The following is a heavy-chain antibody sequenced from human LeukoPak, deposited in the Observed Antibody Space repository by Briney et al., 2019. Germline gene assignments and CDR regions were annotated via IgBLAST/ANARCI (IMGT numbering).Heavy chain of an antibody. V-gene: IGHV4-39*01. CDR2: INHSGST. Sequence: SETLSLTCTVSGGSVSSGSYYWSWIRQPPGKGLEWIGEINHSGSTNYNPSLKSRVTISVDTSKNQFSLKLSSVTAADTAVYYCARPALDSSGYPIFDYWGQGTLVTVSS. CDR3: ARPALDSSGYPIFDY. J-gene: IGHJ4*02. D-gene: IGHD3-22*01. CDR1: GGSVSSGSYY.